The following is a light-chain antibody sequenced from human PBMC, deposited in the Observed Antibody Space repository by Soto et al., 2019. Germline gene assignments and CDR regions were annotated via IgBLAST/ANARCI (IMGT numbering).Light chain of an antibody. CDR2: YAS. V-gene: IGKV1-39*01. CDR3: QHRPN. J-gene: IGKJ4*01. Sequence: IQMTQSPSFLAASVGDRVTITCRASEDIGSSLHWYQQKPGKAPTLLIYYASNLQGAVPPRFSGSGSGTHFTLTISSLQPEDSATYFCQHRPNFGGGTKVDIK. CDR1: EDIGSS.